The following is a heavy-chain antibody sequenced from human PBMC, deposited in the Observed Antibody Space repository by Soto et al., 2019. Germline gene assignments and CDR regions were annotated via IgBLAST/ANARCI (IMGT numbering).Heavy chain of an antibody. J-gene: IGHJ6*02. D-gene: IGHD6-6*01. Sequence: GGSLRLSCAASGFTFSSYGMHWVRQAPGKGLEWVAVISYDGSNKYYADSVKGRFTISRDNSKNTLYLQMNSLRAEDTAVYYCAKDRIAARYYYYYYGMDVWGQGTTVTVSS. V-gene: IGHV3-30*18. CDR2: ISYDGSNK. CDR1: GFTFSSYG. CDR3: AKDRIAARYYYYYYGMDV.